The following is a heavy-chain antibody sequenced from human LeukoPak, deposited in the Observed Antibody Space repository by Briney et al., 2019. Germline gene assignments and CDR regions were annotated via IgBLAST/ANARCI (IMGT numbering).Heavy chain of an antibody. CDR2: IYYSGNT. Sequence: PSETLSLTCTVSGGSISGSNYYWGWIRQPPGKGLEWIGSIYYSGNTYYNSSLKSRVTISVDTSKNHFSLNLNSVTAADTAVYYCARHAYYDFVTGLFDPWGQGTLVTVSS. D-gene: IGHD3-3*01. J-gene: IGHJ5*02. V-gene: IGHV4-39*01. CDR1: GGSISGSNYY. CDR3: ARHAYYDFVTGLFDP.